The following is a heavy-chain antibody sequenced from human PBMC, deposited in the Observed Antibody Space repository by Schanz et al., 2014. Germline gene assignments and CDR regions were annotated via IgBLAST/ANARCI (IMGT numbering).Heavy chain of an antibody. CDR3: VRDAGWAFGDYHGMDV. V-gene: IGHV1-18*01. CDR2: ISAYNGHT. J-gene: IGHJ6*02. CDR1: GYPFSNYG. D-gene: IGHD3-10*01. Sequence: QVQLVQSGAEVKKPGASVKVSCKASGYPFSNYGISWLRQAPGQGFEWMGWISAYNGHTTYAQKCQGRVTMTTDACTSTAYMELRSLISDDTAVYYCVRDAGWAFGDYHGMDVWGQGTLVTVSS.